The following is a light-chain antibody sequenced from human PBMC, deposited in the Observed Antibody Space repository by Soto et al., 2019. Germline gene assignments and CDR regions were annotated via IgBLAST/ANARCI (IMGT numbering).Light chain of an antibody. Sequence: QSVLTQPPSVSGDPGQRVTISCTGSHSNIGAGYDVHWYQQLPGTAPRLLIYVNNNRPSGVPDRFSGSKSDTSASLAITGLQADDEADYFCQSYDGSLSGSVFGGGTKLTVL. CDR3: QSYDGSLSGSV. J-gene: IGLJ3*02. CDR2: VNN. V-gene: IGLV1-40*01. CDR1: HSNIGAGYD.